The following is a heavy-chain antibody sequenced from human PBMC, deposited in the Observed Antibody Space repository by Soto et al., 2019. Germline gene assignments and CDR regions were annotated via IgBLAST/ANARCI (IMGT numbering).Heavy chain of an antibody. CDR2: IIPILGIA. J-gene: IGHJ2*01. Sequence: QVQLVQSGAEVKKPGSSVKVSCKASGGTFSSYTISWVRQAPGQGLEWLGRIIPILGIANYAQKFQGRVTITADKSTSTAYMELSSLRSEDTAVYYCARGGTTVTYWYFDLWGRGTLVTVSS. V-gene: IGHV1-69*02. CDR1: GGTFSSYT. D-gene: IGHD4-17*01. CDR3: ARGGTTVTYWYFDL.